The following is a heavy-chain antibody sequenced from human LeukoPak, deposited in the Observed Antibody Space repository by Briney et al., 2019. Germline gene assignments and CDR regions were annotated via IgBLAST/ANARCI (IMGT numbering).Heavy chain of an antibody. J-gene: IGHJ4*02. V-gene: IGHV3-23*01. Sequence: PGESLRLSCAASGFTFSSYAMNWVRQAPGKGLEWVSCIYYSGGTIYYADSVKGRFTISNVSSKNIVYLQMNSLRAEDTALDQCAKDPVRGYQNYFFDHWGQGTLVTVSS. CDR2: IYYSGGTI. D-gene: IGHD3-22*01. CDR3: AKDPVRGYQNYFFDH. CDR1: GFTFSSYA.